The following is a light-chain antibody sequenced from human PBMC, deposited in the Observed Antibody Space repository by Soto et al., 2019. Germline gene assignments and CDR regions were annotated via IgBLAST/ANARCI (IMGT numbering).Light chain of an antibody. CDR3: SSYRSSSTLKYV. CDR2: DVS. J-gene: IGLJ1*01. V-gene: IGLV2-14*01. Sequence: SALTQPASVSGSPGQSITISCTGTSSDVGGYNYVSWYQQHPGKAPKLMIYDVSNRPSGVSNRFSGSKSGNTASLTISGLQAEDEADYYCSSYRSSSTLKYVFGTGTKVTVL. CDR1: SSDVGGYNY.